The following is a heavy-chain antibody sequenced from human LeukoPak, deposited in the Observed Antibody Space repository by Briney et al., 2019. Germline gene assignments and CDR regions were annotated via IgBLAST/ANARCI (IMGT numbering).Heavy chain of an antibody. D-gene: IGHD2-2*01. CDR1: GYTFTSYD. CDR3: ARAHSDIVVVPAAAHYYYYYMDV. Sequence: ASVKVSCKASGYTFTSYDINWVRQATGQGLEWMGWMNPNSGNTGYAQKFQGRVTMTRNTSISTAYMELSSLRSEDTAVYYCARAHSDIVVVPAAAHYYYYYMDVWGKGTTVTVSS. V-gene: IGHV1-8*01. CDR2: MNPNSGNT. J-gene: IGHJ6*03.